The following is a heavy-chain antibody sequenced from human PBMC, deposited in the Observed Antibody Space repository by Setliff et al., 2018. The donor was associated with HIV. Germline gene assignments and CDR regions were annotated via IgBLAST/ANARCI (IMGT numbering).Heavy chain of an antibody. CDR2: INHSGST. J-gene: IGHJ4*02. D-gene: IGHD6-6*01. CDR1: GGSFSGYY. V-gene: IGHV4-34*01. Sequence: SETLSLTCAVYGGSFSGYYWSWIRQPPGKGLEWIGEINHSGSTNYNPSLKSRVTISVDTSKNQFSLKLSSVTAADTAVYYCATLHPEYSSSSRHYFDYWGQGTLVTVSS. CDR3: ATLHPEYSSSSRHYFDY.